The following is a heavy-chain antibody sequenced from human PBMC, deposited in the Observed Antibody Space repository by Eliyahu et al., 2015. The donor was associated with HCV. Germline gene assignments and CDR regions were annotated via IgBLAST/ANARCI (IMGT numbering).Heavy chain of an antibody. CDR1: GYSFTSYW. CDR2: IYPGDSDT. Sequence: EVQLVQSGAEVKKPGESXKIXCKXSGYSFTSYWIGWVRQMPGKGLEWMGIIYPGDSDTRYSPSFQGQVTISADKSISTAYLQWSSLKASDTAMYYCARPRGRWLQFGGFDYWGQGTLVTVSS. D-gene: IGHD5-24*01. V-gene: IGHV5-51*01. CDR3: ARPRGRWLQFGGFDY. J-gene: IGHJ4*02.